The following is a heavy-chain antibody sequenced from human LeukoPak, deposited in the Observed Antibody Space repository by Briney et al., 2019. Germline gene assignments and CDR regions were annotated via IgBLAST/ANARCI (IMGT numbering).Heavy chain of an antibody. CDR2: INPNSGGT. V-gene: IGHV1-2*02. D-gene: IGHD7-27*01. Sequence: ASVKVSCKASGYTFTGYCMHWVRQAPGQGLGWMGWINPNSGGTNYAQKFQGRVTMTRDTSISTAYMELSRLRSDDTAVYYCARDRAGVSDYWGQGTLVTVSS. CDR3: ARDRAGVSDY. CDR1: GYTFTGYC. J-gene: IGHJ4*02.